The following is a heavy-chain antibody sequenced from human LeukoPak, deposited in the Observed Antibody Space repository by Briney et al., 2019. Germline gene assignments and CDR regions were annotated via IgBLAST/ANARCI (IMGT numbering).Heavy chain of an antibody. Sequence: GRSLRLSCAASGFTFDDYAMHWVRQAPGKGLEWVSGISWNSGSIGYADSVKGRFTISRGNAKNSLYLQMNSLRAEDMALYYCAKAPSGYSSSSYYFDYWGQGTLVTVSS. CDR3: AKAPSGYSSSSYYFDY. D-gene: IGHD6-6*01. CDR1: GFTFDDYA. CDR2: ISWNSGSI. J-gene: IGHJ4*02. V-gene: IGHV3-9*03.